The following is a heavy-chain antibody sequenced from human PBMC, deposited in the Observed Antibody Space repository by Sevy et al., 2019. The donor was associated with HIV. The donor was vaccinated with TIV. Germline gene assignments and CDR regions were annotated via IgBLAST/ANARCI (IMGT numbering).Heavy chain of an antibody. J-gene: IGHJ4*02. CDR3: AKDRFYSSSWSHFDY. V-gene: IGHV3-30*18. CDR2: ISYDGSNK. Sequence: GGSLRLSCAASGFTFSSYGMHWVRQAPGKGLEWVAVISYDGSNKYYADSVKGRFTISRDNSKNTLYLQMNSLRAEDTAVYYCAKDRFYSSSWSHFDYWGQRTLVTVSS. D-gene: IGHD6-13*01. CDR1: GFTFSSYG.